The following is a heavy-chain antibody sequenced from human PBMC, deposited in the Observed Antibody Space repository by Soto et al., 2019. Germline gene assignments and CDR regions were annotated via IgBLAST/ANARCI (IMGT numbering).Heavy chain of an antibody. D-gene: IGHD3-16*01. J-gene: IGHJ1*01. CDR2: TSYDGSGK. CDR1: GFTFRSYV. CDR3: ARWATTGGLDV. V-gene: IGHV3-30*14. Sequence: QVELVESGGGVVQPGTSLRLSCVGSGFTFRSYVIHWVRQAPGKGLEWVALTSYDGSGKYYGDSVRGRFTISRDNSRNTVDLQMDSLRLEDTALYYCARWATTGGLDVWGQGTLVSVSS.